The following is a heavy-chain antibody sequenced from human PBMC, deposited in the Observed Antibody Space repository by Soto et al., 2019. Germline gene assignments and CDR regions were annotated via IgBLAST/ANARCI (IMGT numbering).Heavy chain of an antibody. Sequence: SVKVSCKASGGTFSCYAISWVRQAPGQGLEWMGGIIPIFGTANYAEKFQGRVTITADESTSTAYMELSSLRSEDTAVYYCAREKGYCTNGVCHDYYGMDVGG. CDR3: AREKGYCTNGVCHDYYGMDV. J-gene: IGHJ6*02. V-gene: IGHV1-69*13. D-gene: IGHD2-8*01. CDR2: IIPIFGTA. CDR1: GGTFSCYA.